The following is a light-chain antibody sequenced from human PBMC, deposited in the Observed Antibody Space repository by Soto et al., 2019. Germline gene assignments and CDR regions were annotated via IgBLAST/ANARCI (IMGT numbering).Light chain of an antibody. J-gene: IGLJ2*01. V-gene: IGLV2-23*01. CDR3: CSFAGISTSVV. CDR2: EGS. Sequence: QSALTQTASVSGSPGQSISISCTGTSSDAGSYNLVSWYQQHPGKAPKLMIYEGSKRPSGVSNRFSGSKSGNTASLTISGLHAEDEADYYCCSFAGISTSVVFGGGTKLTVL. CDR1: SSDAGSYNL.